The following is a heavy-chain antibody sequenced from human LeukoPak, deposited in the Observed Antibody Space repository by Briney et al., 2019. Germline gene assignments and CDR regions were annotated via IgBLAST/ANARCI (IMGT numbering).Heavy chain of an antibody. J-gene: IGHJ3*02. V-gene: IGHV4-34*01. Sequence: SETLSLTCAVYGGSFSGYYWSWIRQPPGKGLEWIGEINHSGSTNYNPSLKSRVTISVDTSKNQFSLKLSSVTAADTAVYYCARTYYYDSSGYYQPSRDAFDIWDQGTMVTVSS. CDR1: GGSFSGYY. D-gene: IGHD3-22*01. CDR2: INHSGST. CDR3: ARTYYYDSSGYYQPSRDAFDI.